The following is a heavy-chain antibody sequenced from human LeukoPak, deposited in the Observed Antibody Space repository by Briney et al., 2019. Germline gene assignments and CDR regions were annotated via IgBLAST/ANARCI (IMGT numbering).Heavy chain of an antibody. CDR2: IYYSGST. J-gene: IGHJ3*02. CDR1: GGSISSYY. Sequence: PSETLSLTCTVSGGSISSYYWSWIRQPPGKGLEWIGYIYYSGSTNYNPSLKSRVTISVDTSKNQFSLKLSSVTAADTAVYYCGRSGYSYGADAFDIWGQGTMVTVSS. V-gene: IGHV4-59*01. CDR3: GRSGYSYGADAFDI. D-gene: IGHD5-18*01.